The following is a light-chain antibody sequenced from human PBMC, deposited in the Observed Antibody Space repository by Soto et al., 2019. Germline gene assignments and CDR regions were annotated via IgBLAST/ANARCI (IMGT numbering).Light chain of an antibody. Sequence: EIVMTQSPATLSVSPGERATLSCRASQSISSKLGWYQQKPGQAPRLLIYGASTRATDIPTRFSGSGSGTDFTLTISSLQSEDFAVSYCQHYNNWPRTFGQGTKVDIK. J-gene: IGKJ1*01. V-gene: IGKV3-15*01. CDR3: QHYNNWPRT. CDR1: QSISSK. CDR2: GAS.